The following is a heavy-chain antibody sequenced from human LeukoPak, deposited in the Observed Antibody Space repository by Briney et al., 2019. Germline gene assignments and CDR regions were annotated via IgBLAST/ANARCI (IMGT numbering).Heavy chain of an antibody. CDR2: MNPDSGNT. CDR1: GYTFTSYD. D-gene: IGHD5-24*01. J-gene: IGHJ3*01. V-gene: IGHV1-8*03. Sequence: ASVKVSCKASGYTFTSYDINWVRQAPGQGLEWMGWMNPDSGNTGYAQRFEGGVTITKNTSISTVYMELSSLRSEDTAFYYCARENDYNTPDAFDLWGQGTLVIVSS. CDR3: ARENDYNTPDAFDL.